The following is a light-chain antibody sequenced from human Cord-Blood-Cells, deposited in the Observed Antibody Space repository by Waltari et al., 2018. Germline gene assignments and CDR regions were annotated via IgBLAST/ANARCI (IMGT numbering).Light chain of an antibody. CDR3: SSYAGSNNLV. Sequence: QSALTQPPSASGSPGQSVTISCTGTSSDGGGYNYVSWYQQHPGKAPKLMIYEVSKRPSGVPDHFSGSKAGNTASLTVSGLQAEDEADYYCSSYAGSNNLVFGGGTKLTVL. CDR2: EVS. CDR1: SSDGGGYNY. J-gene: IGLJ3*02. V-gene: IGLV2-8*01.